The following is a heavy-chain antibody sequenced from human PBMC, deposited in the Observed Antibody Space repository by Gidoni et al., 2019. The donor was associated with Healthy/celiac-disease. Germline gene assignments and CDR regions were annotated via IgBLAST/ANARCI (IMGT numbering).Heavy chain of an antibody. Sequence: EVQLVESGGGLVQPGGSLRLSCSASGFTFSSYAMHWVRQAPGKGLEYVSAISSNGGSTYYADSVKGRFTISRDNSKNTLYLQMSSLRAEDTAVYYCVKDPGVYGSGSPYFDYWGQGTLVTVSS. V-gene: IGHV3-64D*08. D-gene: IGHD3-10*01. CDR3: VKDPGVYGSGSPYFDY. CDR1: GFTFSSYA. J-gene: IGHJ4*02. CDR2: ISSNGGST.